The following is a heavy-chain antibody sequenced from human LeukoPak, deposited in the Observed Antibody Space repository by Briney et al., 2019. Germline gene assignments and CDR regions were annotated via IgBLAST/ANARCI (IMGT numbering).Heavy chain of an antibody. V-gene: IGHV4-4*02. Sequence: SETLSLTCAVSGGSISSSNWWSWVRQPPGKGLEWIGEIYHSGSTNYNPSLKSRVTISVDKSKNQFSLKLSSVTAADTAVYYCARANPINIAAAGSYDYWGQGTLVTVSS. J-gene: IGHJ4*02. D-gene: IGHD6-13*01. CDR3: ARANPINIAAAGSYDY. CDR1: GGSISSSNW. CDR2: IYHSGST.